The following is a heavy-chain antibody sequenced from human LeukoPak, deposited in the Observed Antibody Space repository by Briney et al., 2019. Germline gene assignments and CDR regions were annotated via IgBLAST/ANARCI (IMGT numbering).Heavy chain of an antibody. V-gene: IGHV3-9*01. CDR1: GFTFDDYA. CDR3: AKSDGLSLSYFDY. D-gene: IGHD3-16*01. J-gene: IGHJ4*02. Sequence: GGSLRLSCAASGFTFDDYAMHWVRQAPGKGLEWVSGISWNSGSIGYADSVKGRFTISRDNAKNSLYLQMNSLRAEDTALYYCAKSDGLSLSYFDYWGQGTLVTVSS. CDR2: ISWNSGSI.